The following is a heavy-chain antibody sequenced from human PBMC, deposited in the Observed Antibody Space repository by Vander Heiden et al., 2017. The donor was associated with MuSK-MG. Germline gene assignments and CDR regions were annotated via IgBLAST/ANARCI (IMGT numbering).Heavy chain of an antibody. CDR3: ARPLRDGYSFDAFDI. Sequence: QLQLQESGPGLVNPSETLSLTCTVSGGSISSNTYYWAWIRQPPGKGLEWIANILDSGTTYYNPSLKSRVTISVDTSKNQFSLKVRSVTAADTAVYYCARPLRDGYSFDAFDIWGQGTKVIVSS. D-gene: IGHD4-4*01. J-gene: IGHJ3*02. CDR1: GGSISSNTYY. CDR2: ILDSGTT. V-gene: IGHV4-39*01.